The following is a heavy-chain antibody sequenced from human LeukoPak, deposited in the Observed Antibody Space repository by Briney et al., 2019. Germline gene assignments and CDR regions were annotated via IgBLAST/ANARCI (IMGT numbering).Heavy chain of an antibody. CDR1: GGSISSGGYY. Sequence: SETLSLTCTVSGGSISSGGYYWSWIRQHRGKGLEWIGYIYYSGSTYYNPSLKSRVTISVDTSKNQFSLKLSSVTAADTAVYYCARDSFCGGDCLDYWGQGTLVTVSS. CDR3: ARDSFCGGDCLDY. CDR2: IYYSGST. V-gene: IGHV4-31*03. D-gene: IGHD2-21*01. J-gene: IGHJ4*02.